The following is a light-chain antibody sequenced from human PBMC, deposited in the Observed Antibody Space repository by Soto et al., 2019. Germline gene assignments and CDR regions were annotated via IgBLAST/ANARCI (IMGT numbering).Light chain of an antibody. V-gene: IGKV1-5*01. J-gene: IGKJ1*01. CDR1: QTISSW. CDR3: QQYYSYST. Sequence: DIQMTQSPSTLSASGGDRVTITCRASQTISSWLAWYQQKPGKAPKLLIYDASSLESGVPSRFSGSGSGTEFTLTISSLQPDDFATYYCQQYYSYSTFGQGTKVDIK. CDR2: DAS.